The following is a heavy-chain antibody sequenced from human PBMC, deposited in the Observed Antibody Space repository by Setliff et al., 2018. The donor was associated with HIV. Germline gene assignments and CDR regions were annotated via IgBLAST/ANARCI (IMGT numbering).Heavy chain of an antibody. V-gene: IGHV3-23*01. CDR1: RFTFSSYA. CDR3: AKTLPTLYPPHDYYFAMDV. J-gene: IGHJ6*02. D-gene: IGHD2-15*01. CDR2: ISGSGDST. Sequence: GGSLTLACARSRFTFSSYAMSWVRQAPGKGLEWVSVISGSGDSTFYADSLKGRFTISRDNSKNTLYLQMNSLRAEDTAVYYCAKTLPTLYPPHDYYFAMDVWGQGTTVTVSS.